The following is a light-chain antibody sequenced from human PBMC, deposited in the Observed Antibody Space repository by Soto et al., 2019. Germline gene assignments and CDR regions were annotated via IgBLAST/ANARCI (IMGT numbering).Light chain of an antibody. V-gene: IGKV1-39*01. CDR3: QQYYSYPWT. CDR1: QSISSY. J-gene: IGKJ1*01. Sequence: DIQMTQSPSSLSASVGDRVTITCRASQSISSYLNWYQQKPGKAPKLLIYAASTLQSGVPSRFSSSGSGTDFTLTISCLQSEDFATYYCQQYYSYPWTFGQGTKVDIK. CDR2: AAS.